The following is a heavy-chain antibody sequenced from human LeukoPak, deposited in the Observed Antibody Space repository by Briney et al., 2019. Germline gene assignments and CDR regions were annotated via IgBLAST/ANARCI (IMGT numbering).Heavy chain of an antibody. CDR3: AKDPPHSDRSIYSDNS. CDR1: GFIFSNNI. J-gene: IGHJ4*02. Sequence: GGSLRLSCAAPGFIFSNNIMNWVRQAPGKGLEWVSVISADGGDIYYADPVNGRFTISRDNSKNTLHLQMDSLRAEDTAVYYCAKDPPHSDRSIYSDNSWGQGTLVTVSS. D-gene: IGHD3-22*01. V-gene: IGHV3-23*01. CDR2: ISADGGDI.